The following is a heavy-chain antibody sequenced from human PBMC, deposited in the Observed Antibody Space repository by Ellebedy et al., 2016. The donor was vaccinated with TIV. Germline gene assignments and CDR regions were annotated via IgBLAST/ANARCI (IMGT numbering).Heavy chain of an antibody. V-gene: IGHV1-69*06. CDR1: GGTFSSYA. D-gene: IGHD1-26*01. CDR2: IIPIFGTA. CDR3: AGEWELTGHYYFDY. Sequence: ASVKVSCKASGGTFSSYAISWVRQAPGQGLEWMGGIIPIFGTANYAQKFQGRVTITADKSTSTAYMELSSLRSEDTAVYYCAGEWELTGHYYFDYWGQGTLVTVSS. J-gene: IGHJ4*02.